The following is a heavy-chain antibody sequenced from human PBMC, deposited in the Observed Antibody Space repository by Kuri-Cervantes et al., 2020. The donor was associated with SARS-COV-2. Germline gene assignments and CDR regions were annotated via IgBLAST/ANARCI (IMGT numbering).Heavy chain of an antibody. CDR1: GINFSSYG. D-gene: IGHD2-2*01. Sequence: GESLKISCAAFGINFSSYGMHWVRQAPGKGLEWVANIKQDGSEKYYVDSVKGRFTISRDNAKNSLYLQMNSLRAEDTAVYYCARGPPCSSTSCYVNRWFDPWGQGTMVTVSS. V-gene: IGHV3-7*03. CDR3: ARGPPCSSTSCYVNRWFDP. J-gene: IGHJ5*02. CDR2: IKQDGSEK.